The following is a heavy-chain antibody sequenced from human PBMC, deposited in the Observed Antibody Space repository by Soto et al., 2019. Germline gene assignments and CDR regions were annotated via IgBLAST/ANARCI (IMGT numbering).Heavy chain of an antibody. J-gene: IGHJ4*02. CDR2: IIPIFGIA. CDR3: AGTEPHRASGFLFDY. CDR1: GGTFSSYT. Sequence: QVQLVQSGAEVKKPGSSVKVSCKASGGTFSSYTISWVRQAPGQGLEWMGRIIPIFGIANHAQKFQGRVTXTXXXSXCTAYMALSSRRSEDTAVYYCAGTEPHRASGFLFDYWGQGTLVTVSS. V-gene: IGHV1-69*02. D-gene: IGHD2-21*01.